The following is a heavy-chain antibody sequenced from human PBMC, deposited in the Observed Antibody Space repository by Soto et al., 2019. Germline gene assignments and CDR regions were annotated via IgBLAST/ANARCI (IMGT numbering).Heavy chain of an antibody. CDR2: ISAYNGNT. CDR3: ARGPRQIIVVVIGWFDP. J-gene: IGHJ5*02. Sequence: GASVKVSCKASGYTFTSYGISWVRQAPGQGLEWMGWISAYNGNTNYAQKLQGRVTMTTDTSTSTAYMELRSLRSDDTAVYYCARGPRQIIVVVIGWFDPWGQGTLVTV. V-gene: IGHV1-18*01. D-gene: IGHD3-22*01. CDR1: GYTFTSYG.